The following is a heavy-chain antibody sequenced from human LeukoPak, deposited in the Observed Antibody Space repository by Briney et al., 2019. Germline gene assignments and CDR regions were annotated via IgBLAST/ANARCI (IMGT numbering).Heavy chain of an antibody. CDR3: ARVFYGSGSYFRGDYYYNGMDF. D-gene: IGHD3-10*01. J-gene: IGHJ6*02. V-gene: IGHV1-2*02. CDR1: GYTFTGYY. Sequence: ASVKVSCKASGYTFTGYYMHWVRQAPGQGLEWMGWINPNSGGTNYAQKFQGRVTMTRDTSISTAYMDLSRLRSDDTAVYYCARVFYGSGSYFRGDYYYNGMDFWGQGTTVTVSS. CDR2: INPNSGGT.